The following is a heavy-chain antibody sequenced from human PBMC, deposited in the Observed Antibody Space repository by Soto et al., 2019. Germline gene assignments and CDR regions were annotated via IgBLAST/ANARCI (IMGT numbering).Heavy chain of an antibody. D-gene: IGHD3-16*02. Sequence: QVQLQESGPGLVKPSETLSLTCTVSGGSVSSGVYYWSWIRQPPGKGLEWIGYISYSGSTNYNPALKSRVTISLDTSRNQFSLKLSSVTAADTAIYYCAREGSDRFDYWGQGTLVTVSS. CDR1: GGSVSSGVYY. CDR3: AREGSDRFDY. CDR2: ISYSGST. J-gene: IGHJ4*02. V-gene: IGHV4-61*08.